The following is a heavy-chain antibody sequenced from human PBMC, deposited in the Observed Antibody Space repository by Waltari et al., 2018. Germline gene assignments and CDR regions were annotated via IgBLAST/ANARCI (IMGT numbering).Heavy chain of an antibody. V-gene: IGHV3-74*01. CDR1: GFTFSSYW. D-gene: IGHD6-6*01. CDR3: ARDFVAARKLEFDY. CDR2: INTDGSST. J-gene: IGHJ4*02. Sequence: EVQLVESGGGLVQPGGSLRLSCAASGFTFSSYWMHWVRQAPGKGLVWVARINTDGSSTSYADSVKGRFTISRDNAKNTLYLQMNSLRAEDTAVYYCARDFVAARKLEFDYWGQGTLVTVSS.